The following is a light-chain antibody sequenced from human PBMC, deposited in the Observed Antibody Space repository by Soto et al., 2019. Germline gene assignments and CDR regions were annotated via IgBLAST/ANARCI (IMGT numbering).Light chain of an antibody. Sequence: DIQMTQSPSSLSASVGDRVTVTCRPSQNITTFLNWYQEKPGKAPKVLIHVTSNLENGVPSRFSGSGSGTEFTLTISSLQPEDFATYYCQQTYSAPGTFGQGNRVE. CDR2: VTS. CDR1: QNITTF. V-gene: IGKV1-39*01. J-gene: IGKJ1*01. CDR3: QQTYSAPGT.